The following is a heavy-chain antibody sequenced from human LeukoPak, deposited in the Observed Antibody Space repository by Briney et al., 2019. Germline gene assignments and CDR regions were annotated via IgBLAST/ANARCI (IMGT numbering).Heavy chain of an antibody. CDR1: GGSISSYY. CDR3: ARGEPYMTTVPYYFDY. CDR2: ICYSGST. D-gene: IGHD4-11*01. V-gene: IGHV4-59*01. J-gene: IGHJ4*02. Sequence: SETLSLTCTVSGGSISSYYWSWIRQPPGKGLEWIGYICYSGSTNYNPSLKSRVTISVDTSKNQFSLKLSSVTAADTAVYYCARGEPYMTTVPYYFDYWGQGTLVTVSS.